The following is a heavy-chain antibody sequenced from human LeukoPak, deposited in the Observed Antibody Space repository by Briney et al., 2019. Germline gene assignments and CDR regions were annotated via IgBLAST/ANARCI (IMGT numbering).Heavy chain of an antibody. CDR2: IYHSGST. J-gene: IGHJ5*02. CDR3: ARARGYCSGGSCYLRPNWFDP. CDR1: GGSISSSSYY. Sequence: PSETPSLTCTVSGGSISSSSYYWGWIRQPPGKGLEWIGSIYHSGSTYYNPSLKSRVTISVDTSKNQFSLKLSSVTAADTAVYYCARARGYCSGGSCYLRPNWFDPWGQGTLVTVSS. V-gene: IGHV4-39*07. D-gene: IGHD2-15*01.